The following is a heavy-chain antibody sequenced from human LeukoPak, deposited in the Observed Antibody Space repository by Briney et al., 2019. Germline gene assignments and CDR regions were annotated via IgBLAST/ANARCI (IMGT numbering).Heavy chain of an antibody. J-gene: IGHJ6*02. Sequence: ASVKVSCKASGYSFTNYYMHWVRQAPGQGLEWMGIINPSGGSTSYAQKFQGRVTMTRDTSTSTVYMELSSLRSEDTAVYYCARDMGDYSVSYYYYYGMDVWGQGTTVTVSS. D-gene: IGHD3-16*01. V-gene: IGHV1-46*01. CDR2: INPSGGST. CDR1: GYSFTNYY. CDR3: ARDMGDYSVSYYYYYGMDV.